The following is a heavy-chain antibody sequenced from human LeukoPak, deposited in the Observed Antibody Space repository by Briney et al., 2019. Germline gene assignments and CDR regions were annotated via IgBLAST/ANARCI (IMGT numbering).Heavy chain of an antibody. CDR3: ARRRYSGSSQHFDY. CDR2: IRYDGSNK. V-gene: IGHV3-30*02. J-gene: IGHJ4*02. CDR1: GFTFSSYG. D-gene: IGHD1-26*01. Sequence: GGSLTLSCAASGFTFSSYGMHWVRQAPGKGLEWVAFIRYDGSNKYYADSVKGRFTISRDNAKNSLYLQMNSLRAEDTAVYYCARRRYSGSSQHFDYWGQGTLVTVSS.